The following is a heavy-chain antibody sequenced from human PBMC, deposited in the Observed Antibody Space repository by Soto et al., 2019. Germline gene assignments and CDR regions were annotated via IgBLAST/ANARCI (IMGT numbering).Heavy chain of an antibody. CDR1: GGSISSSSYY. J-gene: IGHJ6*03. Sequence: PSETLSLTCTVSGGSISSSSYYLGWIRQPPGKGLEWIGSIYYSGSTYYNPSLKSRVTISVDTSKNQFSLKLSSVTAADTAVYYCATQPYSSSWADYYYYYYYMDVWGKGTTVTVSS. D-gene: IGHD6-13*01. V-gene: IGHV4-39*01. CDR2: IYYSGST. CDR3: ATQPYSSSWADYYYYYYYMDV.